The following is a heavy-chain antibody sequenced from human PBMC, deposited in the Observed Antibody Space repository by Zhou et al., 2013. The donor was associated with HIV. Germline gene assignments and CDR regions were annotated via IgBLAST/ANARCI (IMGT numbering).Heavy chain of an antibody. CDR3: AKDGESWLFDI. CDR1: GGSFSRNA. CDR2: IIPIYGRP. V-gene: IGHV1-69*05. Sequence: QVQLVQSGPEVKKPGSSVKVSCKASGGSFSRNAINWVRQAPGQGLEWMGGIIPIYGRPTYAQKFQGTVTITTDESTNTVDMELNSLKIEDTAVYYCAKDGESWLFDIWGQGTMVTVSS. D-gene: IGHD3-10*01. J-gene: IGHJ3*02.